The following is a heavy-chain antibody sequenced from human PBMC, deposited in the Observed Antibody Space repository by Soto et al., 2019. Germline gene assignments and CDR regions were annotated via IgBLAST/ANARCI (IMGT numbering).Heavy chain of an antibody. V-gene: IGHV1-46*01. CDR1: GYDFTNYF. D-gene: IGHD3-10*01. J-gene: IGHJ6*02. CDR3: ARGSGSFVYGMDV. Sequence: QVQLVQSGAEVKKPGASVKVSCKALGYDFTNYFIHWVRQAPGQGLEWMGRINPSGGSTRYAQNFQGRVTMTSDTYTSTVHMELSSLRSDDTAVFYCARGSGSFVYGMDVWGQGTTVTVSS. CDR2: INPSGGST.